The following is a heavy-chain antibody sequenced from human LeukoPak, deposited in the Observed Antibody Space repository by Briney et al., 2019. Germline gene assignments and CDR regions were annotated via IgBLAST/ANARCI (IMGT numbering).Heavy chain of an antibody. CDR1: GFTFSNYG. CDR3: AKDYFTCSGGTCYSSPGFDY. Sequence: GGSLRLSCAASGFTFSNYGMHWVRQAPGKGVEWVALISSDGSNQYYADSVKGRFTISRDSSRNTLYLQMNSLRAEDTAVYYCAKDYFTCSGGTCYSSPGFDYWGQGTLVTVSS. CDR2: ISSDGSNQ. V-gene: IGHV3-30*18. D-gene: IGHD2-15*01. J-gene: IGHJ4*02.